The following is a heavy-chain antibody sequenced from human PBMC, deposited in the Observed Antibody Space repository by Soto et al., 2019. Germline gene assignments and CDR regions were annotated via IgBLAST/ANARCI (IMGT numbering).Heavy chain of an antibody. V-gene: IGHV2-5*02. CDR3: AHRRQNLYAFDI. J-gene: IGHJ3*02. CDR1: GFSLSASVVG. CDR2: IYWDDDK. Sequence: QITLKESGPTLVKPTQTLTLTCTFSGFSLSASVVGVGWIRPPPGNALEGLARIYWDDDKDYRPSLKSRLTITMDTTKNQLVLAMTDMDPVEPATYYCAHRRQNLYAFDIWGQGTLVTVSS.